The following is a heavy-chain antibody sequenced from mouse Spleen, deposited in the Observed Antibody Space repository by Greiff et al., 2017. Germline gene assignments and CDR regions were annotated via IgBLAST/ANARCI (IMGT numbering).Heavy chain of an antibody. CDR1: GFTFSSYT. CDR2: ISSGGGNT. V-gene: IGHV5-9*04. CDR3: AREGGTGTWFAY. Sequence: EVKLVESGGGLVKPGGSLKLSCAASGFTFSSYTMSWVRQTPAKRLEWVATISSGGGNTYYPDSVKGRFTISRDNARNTLYLQMSSLRSEDTAMYYCAREGGTGTWFAYWGQGTLVTVSA. D-gene: IGHD3-3*01. J-gene: IGHJ3*01.